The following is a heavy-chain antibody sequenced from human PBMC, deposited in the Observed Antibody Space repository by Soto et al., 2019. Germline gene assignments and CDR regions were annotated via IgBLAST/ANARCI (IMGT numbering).Heavy chain of an antibody. D-gene: IGHD6-13*01. CDR2: IKQDGSEE. Sequence: EVQLVESGGGLVQPGGSLRLSCVDSGFTVSSYWMSWVRQAPVKGLEWVGNIKQDGSEENYVDSVKGRFTISRDNAKNSMYLQMNSLRVEDTAVYYCARIAASGRGWDVWGQGTTVVVSS. CDR1: GFTVSSYW. J-gene: IGHJ6*02. CDR3: ARIAASGRGWDV. V-gene: IGHV3-7*01.